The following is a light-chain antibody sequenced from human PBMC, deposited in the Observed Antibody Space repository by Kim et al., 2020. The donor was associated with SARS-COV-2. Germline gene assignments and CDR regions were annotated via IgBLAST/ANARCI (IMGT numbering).Light chain of an antibody. CDR2: DVN. V-gene: IGLV2-8*01. J-gene: IGLJ1*01. CDR3: SSYAGTNNFYV. Sequence: QSVTIYCTGTSSDVGGYNFVSWHQQHPGKARKLIIYDVNKRPAGVPTRFSGSKSGNTASLTVSGLQAEDEADYYSSSYAGTNNFYVFGTGNKVTVL. CDR1: SSDVGGYNF.